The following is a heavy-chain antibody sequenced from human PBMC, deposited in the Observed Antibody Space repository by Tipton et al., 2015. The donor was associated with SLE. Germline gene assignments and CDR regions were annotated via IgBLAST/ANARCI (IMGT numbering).Heavy chain of an antibody. Sequence: TLSLTCTVSGGSVSSGSYYWSWIRQPPGKGLEWIGYIYYSGSTYYNPSLKSRVTISVDTSKNQFSLKLSSVTAADTAVYYCARSAVAGTPDYWGQGTLVTVSS. D-gene: IGHD6-19*01. J-gene: IGHJ4*02. CDR2: IYYSGST. CDR1: GGSVSSGSYY. CDR3: ARSAVAGTPDY. V-gene: IGHV4-61*01.